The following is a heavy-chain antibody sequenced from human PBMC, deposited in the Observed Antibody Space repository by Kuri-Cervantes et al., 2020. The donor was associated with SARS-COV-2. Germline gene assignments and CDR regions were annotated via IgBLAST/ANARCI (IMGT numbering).Heavy chain of an antibody. J-gene: IGHJ4*02. CDR3: ARALYNWNYDY. V-gene: IGHV4-34*01. CDR2: IYHSGST. Sequence: SETLSLTCAVYGGSFSGYYWSWIRQPPGKGLEWIGEIYHSGSTNYSPSLKSRVTISVDTSKNQFSLKLSSVTAADTAVYYCARALYNWNYDYWGQGTLVTVSS. CDR1: GGSFSGYY. D-gene: IGHD1-1*01.